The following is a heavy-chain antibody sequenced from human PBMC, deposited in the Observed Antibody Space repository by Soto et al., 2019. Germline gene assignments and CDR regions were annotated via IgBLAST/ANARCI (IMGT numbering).Heavy chain of an antibody. V-gene: IGHV4-59*01. Sequence: PSETLSLTCSVSGGSISGSYWSWIRQSPGEGLEWLGYVYYTGSTNYSPSLRSRVSISVDTSKNEFSLRLSSVTAADTAVYFCARSVAVPGAHIDYWGQGTQVTVPQ. CDR3: ARSVAVPGAHIDY. CDR2: VYYTGST. CDR1: GGSISGSY. D-gene: IGHD6-19*01. J-gene: IGHJ4*02.